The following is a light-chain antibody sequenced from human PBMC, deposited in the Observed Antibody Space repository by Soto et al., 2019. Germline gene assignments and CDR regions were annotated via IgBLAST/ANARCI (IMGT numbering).Light chain of an antibody. V-gene: IGKV3-15*01. J-gene: IGKJ5*01. CDR1: QSVTNN. CDR2: GAS. Sequence: EIVMTQSPATLSVSPGERATLTCRASQSVTNNNLAWYQLRPGQAPRLLIFGASTRATGVPARFSGSGSETDFTLTISGLRSEDSAVYFCQQYNNWPFSFGQGTRLEIK. CDR3: QQYNNWPFS.